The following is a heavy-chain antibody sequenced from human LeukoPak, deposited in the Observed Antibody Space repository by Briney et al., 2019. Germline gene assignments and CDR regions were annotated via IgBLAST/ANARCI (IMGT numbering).Heavy chain of an antibody. Sequence: PGGSLRLSCAASGFTFSDYYMSWIRQAPGKGLEWVSYISSGSITVYYADSVKGRFTVSRDNAKNSLYLRMNSLRAEDTAVYYCATGYRSGWYWGQGTLVTVSS. CDR2: ISSGSITV. V-gene: IGHV3-11*01. J-gene: IGHJ4*02. CDR1: GFTFSDYY. CDR3: ATGYRSGWY. D-gene: IGHD6-19*01.